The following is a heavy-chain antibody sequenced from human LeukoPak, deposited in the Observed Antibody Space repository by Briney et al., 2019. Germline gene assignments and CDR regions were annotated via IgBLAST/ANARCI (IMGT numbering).Heavy chain of an antibody. CDR1: GYTFTGYY. D-gene: IGHD6-13*01. V-gene: IGHV1-2*02. Sequence: ASVKVSCKASGYTFTGYYMHWVRQAPGKGLEWMGWINPNSGGTNYAQKFQGRVTMTRDTSISTAYMELSRLRSDDTAVYYCARVGSQLVLSSFDYWGQGTLVTVSS. J-gene: IGHJ4*02. CDR2: INPNSGGT. CDR3: ARVGSQLVLSSFDY.